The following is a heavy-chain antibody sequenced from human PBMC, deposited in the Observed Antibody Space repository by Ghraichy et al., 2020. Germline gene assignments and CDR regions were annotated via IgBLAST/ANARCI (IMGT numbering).Heavy chain of an antibody. CDR3: AKNHGSGYNEN. D-gene: IGHD3-22*01. V-gene: IGHV3-23*01. Sequence: GGSLRLSCAASGFTFINHGMSWVRLAPGKGLEWVSSISGFGDSINYADSVKGRFTISRDTSKNTLYLQMNHLRAEDTAVYYCAKNHGSGYNENWGQGTRVTVSS. CDR1: GFTFINHG. CDR2: ISGFGDSI. J-gene: IGHJ4*02.